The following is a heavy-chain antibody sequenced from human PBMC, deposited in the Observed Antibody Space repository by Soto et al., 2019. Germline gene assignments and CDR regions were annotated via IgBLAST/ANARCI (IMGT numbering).Heavy chain of an antibody. CDR1: GGTFSKYA. D-gene: IGHD4-17*01. CDR3: ARAYVEYSNHWYLDL. Sequence: AVKVSCKACGGTFSKYAMSWARQVPGQGLEWMGGIIPIYGTANYAQKLQGRVTITADESTGTAYMELSSLGSDDTAVYYCARAYVEYSNHWYLDLWGRGTLVTVSS. V-gene: IGHV1-69*13. J-gene: IGHJ2*01. CDR2: IIPIYGTA.